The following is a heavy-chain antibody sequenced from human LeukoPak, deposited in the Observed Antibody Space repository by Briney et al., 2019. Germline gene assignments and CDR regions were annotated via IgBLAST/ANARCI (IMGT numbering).Heavy chain of an antibody. CDR3: ASSNSSGCPNDKYYYCMDV. J-gene: IGHJ6*02. V-gene: IGHV4-59*08. CDR1: GGSIRSYS. CDR2: IYYSVCT. Sequence: SETLSPTCTVSGGSIRSYSWSWIRRPPGKGLEWSGYIYYSVCTNYSPSLKSRVTISVYTSKYQFSLKLSSVTAADTAVYYCASSNSSGCPNDKYYYCMDVWGQGTTVTVSS. D-gene: IGHD6-19*01.